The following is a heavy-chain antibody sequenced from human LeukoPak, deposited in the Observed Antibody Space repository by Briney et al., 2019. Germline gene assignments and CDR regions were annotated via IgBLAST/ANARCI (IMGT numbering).Heavy chain of an antibody. CDR2: IYWNDDK. Sequence: ESGPTLVKPTQTLTLTCTFSGFSLSTSGVGVGWIRQPPGKALEWLALIYWNDDKRYSPSLKSRLTITKDTSKNQVVLTMTNMDPVDTAIYYCAHRRGWGVSNYFDYWGQGTLVTVSS. D-gene: IGHD5/OR15-5a*01. CDR1: GFSLSTSGVG. V-gene: IGHV2-5*01. J-gene: IGHJ4*02. CDR3: AHRRGWGVSNYFDY.